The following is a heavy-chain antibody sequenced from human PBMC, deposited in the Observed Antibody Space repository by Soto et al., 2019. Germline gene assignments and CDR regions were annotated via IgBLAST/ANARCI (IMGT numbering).Heavy chain of an antibody. CDR2: IRSKAYGGTT. Sequence: GGSLRLSCTASGFTFGDYAMSWVRQAPGKGLEWVGFIRSKAYGGTTEYAASVKGRFTISRDDSKSIAYLQMNSLKTEDTAVNYCTRDPITYYDFWSGYDGHYYYGMDVWGQGTTVTVSS. V-gene: IGHV3-49*04. J-gene: IGHJ6*02. CDR1: GFTFGDYA. D-gene: IGHD3-3*01. CDR3: TRDPITYYDFWSGYDGHYYYGMDV.